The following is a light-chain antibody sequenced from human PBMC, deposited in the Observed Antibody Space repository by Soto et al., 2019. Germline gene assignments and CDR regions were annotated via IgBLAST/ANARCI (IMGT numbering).Light chain of an antibody. CDR3: QQSYSFPHT. CDR2: VAS. Sequence: DIHMTQSPSSLSASVGDRVTITCRASQNIDSYLNCYQRRPGKAPNLLIYVASRLHSGVPSRFSGSGSGTDFTLTISSLQPEDFGTYYCQQSYSFPHTFGQGTNLEIK. J-gene: IGKJ2*01. CDR1: QNIDSY. V-gene: IGKV1-39*01.